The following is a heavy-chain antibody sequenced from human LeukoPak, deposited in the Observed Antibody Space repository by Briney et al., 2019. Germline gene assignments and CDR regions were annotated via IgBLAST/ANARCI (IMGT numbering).Heavy chain of an antibody. D-gene: IGHD3-10*01. CDR1: GFTFSSYG. CDR2: ISYDGSNK. J-gene: IGHJ4*02. Sequence: GGSLRLSCAASGFTFSSYGMHWVRQAPGKGLEWVAVISYDGSNKYYADSVKGRFTISRDNSKNTLYLQMNSLRPEDTAVYYCARGLMLRGVADYWGQGTLVTVSS. V-gene: IGHV3-30*03. CDR3: ARGLMLRGVADY.